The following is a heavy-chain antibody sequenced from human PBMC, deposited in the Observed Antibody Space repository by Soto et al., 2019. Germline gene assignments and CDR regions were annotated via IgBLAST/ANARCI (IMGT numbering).Heavy chain of an antibody. CDR3: GSHSWVASTSDY. D-gene: IGHD6-19*01. Sequence: ASVKVSCKASGYTFTSYGISWVRQAPGQGLEWMGWISAYNGNTNYAQKLQGRVTMTTDTSTSTAYMELRSLRSDDTAVYYCGSHSWVASTSDYWGKATLPTVAS. V-gene: IGHV1-18*01. CDR1: GYTFTSYG. J-gene: IGHJ4*02. CDR2: ISAYNGNT.